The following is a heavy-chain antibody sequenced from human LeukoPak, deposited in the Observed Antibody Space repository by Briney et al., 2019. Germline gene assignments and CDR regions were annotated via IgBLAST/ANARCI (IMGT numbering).Heavy chain of an antibody. V-gene: IGHV4-4*07. CDR2: IFTTGST. CDR1: GNSISRYY. J-gene: IGHJ4*03. Sequence: SSETLSLTCTVSGNSISRYYWSWIRQPTGKGLEWIGRIFTTGSTNYNPSLKSRVAMSVDTSKNQFSLKLSSVTAADTAVYYCARLLRGDRRYFCYWGTVILVTVSS. D-gene: IGHD3-10*01. CDR3: ARLLRGDRRYFCY.